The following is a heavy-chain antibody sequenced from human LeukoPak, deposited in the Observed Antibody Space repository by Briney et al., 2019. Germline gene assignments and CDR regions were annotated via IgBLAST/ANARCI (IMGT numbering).Heavy chain of an antibody. J-gene: IGHJ4*02. V-gene: IGHV1-2*02. CDR1: GYTFTDYY. CDR3: GRKSAARKTSEFDY. CDR2: IHPNSGGT. Sequence: ASVKVSCKASGYTFTDYYMNWVRQAPGQGLEWMGWIHPNSGGTNYAQKFQGRVTMTRDTSISTAYMELSRLTFDDTAVYYCGRKSAARKTSEFDYWAREPWSPSPQ. D-gene: IGHD6-6*01.